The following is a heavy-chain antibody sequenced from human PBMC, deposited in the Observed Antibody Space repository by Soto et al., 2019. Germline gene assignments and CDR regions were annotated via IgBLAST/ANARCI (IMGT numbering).Heavy chain of an antibody. D-gene: IGHD3-22*01. CDR2: ISAYNGNT. Sequence: ASVKVSCKASGYTFTSYGISWVRQAPGQGLEWMGWISAYNGNTNYAQKLQGRVTMTTDTSTSTAYMELRSLRSDDTAVYYCARDVYYYDSRGYYHVGYFQHWGQGTLVTVSS. V-gene: IGHV1-18*04. CDR3: ARDVYYYDSRGYYHVGYFQH. J-gene: IGHJ1*01. CDR1: GYTFTSYG.